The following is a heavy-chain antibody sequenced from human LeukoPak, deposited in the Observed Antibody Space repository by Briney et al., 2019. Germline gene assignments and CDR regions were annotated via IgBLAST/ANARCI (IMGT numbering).Heavy chain of an antibody. CDR3: ARERKVEYNKSDY. CDR1: GYTFSNYG. CDR2: VSGYNGDT. J-gene: IGHJ4*02. D-gene: IGHD1-14*01. Sequence: GASVKVSCKASGYTFSNYGISWVRQAPGQGLEWRGWVSGYNGDTNFAQKFQGRVAMTTDASTSTAYMELRSLRSDDTAVYYCARERKVEYNKSDYWGQGTLVTVAS. V-gene: IGHV1-18*01.